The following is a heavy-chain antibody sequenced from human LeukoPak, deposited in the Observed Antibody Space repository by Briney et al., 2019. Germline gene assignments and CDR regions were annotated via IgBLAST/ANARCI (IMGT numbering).Heavy chain of an antibody. V-gene: IGHV3-21*04. D-gene: IGHD3-10*01. CDR3: AKDLLYYYGSGSSFDY. J-gene: IGHJ4*02. CDR2: ISSGSSYI. CDR1: GFTFSSYS. Sequence: GGSLRVSCAASGFTFSSYSMNWVRQAPGKGLEWVSSISSGSSYIYYADSVKGRFTISRDNSENTMYLQMNSLRAEDTAVYYCAKDLLYYYGSGSSFDYWGQGTLVTVSS.